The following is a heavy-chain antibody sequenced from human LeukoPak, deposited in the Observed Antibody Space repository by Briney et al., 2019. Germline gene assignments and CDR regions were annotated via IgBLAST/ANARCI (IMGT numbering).Heavy chain of an antibody. Sequence: GGSLRLSCAASGFTFSIYGMHWVRQAPGKGLEWVAVISYDGSNKYYADSVKGRFTISRDNSKNTLYLQMNSLRAEDTAVYYCAKDWAEDKFDTWGQGTLVTVSP. J-gene: IGHJ5*02. CDR2: ISYDGSNK. CDR1: GFTFSIYG. D-gene: IGHD2-15*01. CDR3: AKDWAEDKFDT. V-gene: IGHV3-30*18.